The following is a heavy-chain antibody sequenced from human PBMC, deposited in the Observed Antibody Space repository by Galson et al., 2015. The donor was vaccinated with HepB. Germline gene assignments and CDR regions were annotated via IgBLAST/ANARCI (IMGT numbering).Heavy chain of an antibody. Sequence: SLRLSCAASGFNFNDYAMHWVRQAPGKGLEWLAAISPDGSYRPYADSVKGRFTISRDNSDNTLSLQMNSLRPEDTAIYYCAKDVYSCGAVGTIDYWGRGTLVTVSS. CDR2: ISPDGSYR. V-gene: IGHV3-30*18. CDR1: GFNFNDYA. J-gene: IGHJ4*02. CDR3: AKDVYSCGAVGTIDY. D-gene: IGHD3-16*01.